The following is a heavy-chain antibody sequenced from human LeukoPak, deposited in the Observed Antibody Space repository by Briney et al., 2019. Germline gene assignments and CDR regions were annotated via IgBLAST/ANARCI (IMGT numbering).Heavy chain of an antibody. J-gene: IGHJ4*02. CDR1: GGSISGSSYY. V-gene: IGHV4-39*01. Sequence: KPSETLSLTCSVSGGSISGSSYYWGWIRQPPGKGLEWIGSIYYSGSTYYNPSLKSRVTISVDTSKNQFSLKLSSVTAADTAVYYCARGAAAGTYYFDYWGQGTLVTVSS. CDR3: ARGAAAGTYYFDY. D-gene: IGHD6-13*01. CDR2: IYYSGST.